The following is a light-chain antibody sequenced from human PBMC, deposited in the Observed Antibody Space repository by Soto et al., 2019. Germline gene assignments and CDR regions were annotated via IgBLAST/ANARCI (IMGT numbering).Light chain of an antibody. Sequence: QSVLTQPPSASGSPGQSVTISCAGTSSDIGGYNYVSWYQQHPGEAPKILIYEVAKRPPGVPDRFSGAKSGNTASLTVSGLLTEDEADYYCASFAGRNTLVFGGGTKLTVL. CDR2: EVA. J-gene: IGLJ3*02. CDR1: SSDIGGYNY. V-gene: IGLV2-8*01. CDR3: ASFAGRNTLV.